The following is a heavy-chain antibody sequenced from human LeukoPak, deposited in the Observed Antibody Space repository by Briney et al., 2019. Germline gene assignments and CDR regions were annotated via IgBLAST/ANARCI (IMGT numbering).Heavy chain of an antibody. CDR3: ARVKWGSSPVDDY. Sequence: PSETLSLTCAVSGGSISSGGYSWNWIRQPPGKGLEWIGYIYYSGSSYYNPSLKSRVTISVDTSKNQFSLKLSSVTAADTAVYYCARVKWGSSPVDDYWGQGTLVTVSS. J-gene: IGHJ4*02. D-gene: IGHD6-13*01. CDR2: IYYSGSS. V-gene: IGHV4-30-4*07. CDR1: GGSISSGGYS.